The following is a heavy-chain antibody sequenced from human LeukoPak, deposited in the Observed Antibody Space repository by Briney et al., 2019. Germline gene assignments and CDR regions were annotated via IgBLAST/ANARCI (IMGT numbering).Heavy chain of an antibody. CDR3: ARIGSSGVDY. CDR1: GFTVRSNY. V-gene: IGHV3-21*01. CDR2: ISSSGTST. Sequence: GGSLRLSCAASGFTVRSNYMTWVRQAPGKGLEWVSSISSSGTSTYYADSVKGRFTISRDNAKNSLYLQMNSLRAEDTALYYCARIGSSGVDYWGQGTLVTVSS. J-gene: IGHJ4*02. D-gene: IGHD6-19*01.